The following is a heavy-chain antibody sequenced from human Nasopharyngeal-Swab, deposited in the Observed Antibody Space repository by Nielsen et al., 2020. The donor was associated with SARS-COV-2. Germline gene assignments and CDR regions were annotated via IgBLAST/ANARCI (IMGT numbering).Heavy chain of an antibody. CDR1: GGSISSGSYY. CDR3: ARESNGGRRAFDI. Sequence: SETLSLTCTVSGGSISSGSYYWSWIRQPAGKGLEWIGRIYTSGSTNYNPSLKSRVTISVDTSKNQFSLKLSSVTAADTAVYYCARESNGGRRAFDIWGQGTMVTVSS. D-gene: IGHD4-23*01. CDR2: IYTSGST. J-gene: IGHJ3*02. V-gene: IGHV4-61*02.